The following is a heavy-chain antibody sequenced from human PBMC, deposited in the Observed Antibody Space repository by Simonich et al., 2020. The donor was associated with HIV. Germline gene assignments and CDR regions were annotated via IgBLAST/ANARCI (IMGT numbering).Heavy chain of an antibody. Sequence: QVQLQQWGAGLLKPSETLSLTCAVYGGSFSGYYWSWIRQPPGTGLEWFGEINHSGITNYKSSLNSRATISVDKSKNQFSLKLSSVTAADTAIYYCARRDRELILYFDYWGQGNLVTVSS. CDR3: ARRDRELILYFDY. CDR1: GGSFSGYY. J-gene: IGHJ4*02. D-gene: IGHD3-3*01. CDR2: INHSGIT. V-gene: IGHV4-34*01.